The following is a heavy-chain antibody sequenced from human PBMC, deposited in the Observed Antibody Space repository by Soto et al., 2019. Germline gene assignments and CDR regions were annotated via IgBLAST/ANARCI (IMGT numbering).Heavy chain of an antibody. D-gene: IGHD6-13*01. V-gene: IGHV4-59*01. CDR2: IYYSGST. J-gene: IGHJ6*02. CDR3: ARDRSTSWHNNYYYGMDV. CDR1: GGSINSYY. Sequence: SETLSLTCTVSGGSINSYYWSWIRQPPGKGLEWIGYIYYSGSTNYNSSLKSRVTISVDTSKNQFSLNLSSVTAADTAVYYCARDRSTSWHNNYYYGMDVWGQGTMVTVS.